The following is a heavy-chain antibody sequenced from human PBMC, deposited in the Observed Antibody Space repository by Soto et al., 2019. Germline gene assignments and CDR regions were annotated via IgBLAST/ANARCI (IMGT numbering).Heavy chain of an antibody. Sequence: SVKVSCKASGGTFSSYAISWVRQAPGQGLEWMGGIVPIFGTANYAQKFQGRVTITADESTSTAYMELSSLRSEDTAVYYCAKTICSGGSCYDFDYWGQGTLVTVSS. CDR3: AKTICSGGSCYDFDY. CDR1: GGTFSSYA. J-gene: IGHJ4*02. D-gene: IGHD2-15*01. CDR2: IVPIFGTA. V-gene: IGHV1-69*13.